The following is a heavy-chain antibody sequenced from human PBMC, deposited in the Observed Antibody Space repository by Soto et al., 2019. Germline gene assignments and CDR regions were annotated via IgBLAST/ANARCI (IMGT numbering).Heavy chain of an antibody. CDR3: AKAGSSDAFDI. J-gene: IGHJ3*02. CDR2: ISYDGSNK. CDR1: GFTFSSYA. Sequence: GGSLRLSCAASGFTFSSYAMSWVRQAPGKGLEWVAVISYDGSNKYYADSVKGRFTISRDNSKNTLYLQMNSLRAEDTAVYYCAKAGSSDAFDIWGQGTMVTVSS. V-gene: IGHV3-30*18. D-gene: IGHD6-6*01.